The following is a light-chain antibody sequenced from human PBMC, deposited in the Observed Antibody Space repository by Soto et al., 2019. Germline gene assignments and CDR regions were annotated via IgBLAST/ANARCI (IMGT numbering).Light chain of an antibody. V-gene: IGLV4-69*01. CDR1: SGHSSYA. Sequence: QPVVTQSPSASASLGASVKFTCTLSSGHSSYAIAWHQQQPEKGPRYLMKVDSDGSHIKGDGIPDRFSGSSSGAERYLTISSLQSEDEADYYCQTWGTGTWVFGGGTKVTVL. CDR2: VDSDGSH. CDR3: QTWGTGTWV. J-gene: IGLJ3*02.